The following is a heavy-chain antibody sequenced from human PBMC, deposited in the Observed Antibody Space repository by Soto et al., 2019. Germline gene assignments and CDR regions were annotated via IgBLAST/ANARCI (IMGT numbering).Heavy chain of an antibody. CDR3: ARSSGCSGGSCYSPLYYYYYMDV. Sequence: GGSLRLSCAASGFTFSDYYMSWIRQAPGKGLEWVSYISSTGNTIYYADSVKGRFTISRDNAKNSLFLQMNSLRAEDTAVYYCARSSGCSGGSCYSPLYYYYYMDVWGKGTTVTVSS. V-gene: IGHV3-11*01. CDR2: ISSTGNTI. CDR1: GFTFSDYY. D-gene: IGHD2-15*01. J-gene: IGHJ6*03.